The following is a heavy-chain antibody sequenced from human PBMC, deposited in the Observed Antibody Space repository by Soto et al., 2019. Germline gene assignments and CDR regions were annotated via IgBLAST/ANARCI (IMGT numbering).Heavy chain of an antibody. Sequence: SGTLSLTCAFYCWCFHGYYWSWIRQPPGKGLEWIGEINHSGSTNYNPSLKSRVTISVDTSKNQFSLKLSSVTAADTAVYYCASSRWIYYMDVWGKATTVTVAS. V-gene: IGHV4-34*01. J-gene: IGHJ6*03. CDR1: CWCFHGYY. CDR2: INHSGST. D-gene: IGHD5-12*01. CDR3: ASSRWIYYMDV.